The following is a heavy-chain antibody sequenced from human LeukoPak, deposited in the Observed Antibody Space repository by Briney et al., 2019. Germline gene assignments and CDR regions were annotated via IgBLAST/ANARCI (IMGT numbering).Heavy chain of an antibody. Sequence: GASVKVSCKASGYTFTSYGFTWVRQAPGQGLECMGWISAYNGNTNYAQKLQGRVTMTTDTSTSTAYMELRSLRSDDTAVYYCARSDSSGRYGGYYYYYMDVWGKGTTVTVSS. V-gene: IGHV1-18*01. D-gene: IGHD6-19*01. CDR1: GYTFTSYG. CDR2: ISAYNGNT. CDR3: ARSDSSGRYGGYYYYYMDV. J-gene: IGHJ6*03.